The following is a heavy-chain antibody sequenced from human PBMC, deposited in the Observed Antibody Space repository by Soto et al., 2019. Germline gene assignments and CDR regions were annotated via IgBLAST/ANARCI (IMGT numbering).Heavy chain of an antibody. Sequence: GQLLESGGGMVQPGGSLRLSCAASGFTFSSFAMNWVRLPPGRGLEWVAAVTSSASSTHYADSVKGRFTISRDNSKTTLYLQMNTLRADDTAVYYGAKVGAVLLDPFDVWGQGTMVTVSS. CDR2: VTSSASST. CDR1: GFTFSSFA. D-gene: IGHD1-26*01. V-gene: IGHV3-23*01. J-gene: IGHJ3*01. CDR3: AKVGAVLLDPFDV.